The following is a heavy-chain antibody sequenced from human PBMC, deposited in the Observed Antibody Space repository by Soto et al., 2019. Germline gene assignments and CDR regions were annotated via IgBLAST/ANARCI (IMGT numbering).Heavy chain of an antibody. V-gene: IGHV3-23*01. Sequence: EIQLLESGGGLVQPGGSLRLSCAASGFTFSTYSMSWVRQAPGKGLEWVSTMSGSGGSTFYADSAKGRFTISRDYSKNILFLQMNSLRVGDTAVYYCAKDAEPTGDPSAGSYFDYWGQGTRVIVSS. J-gene: IGHJ4*02. D-gene: IGHD4-17*01. CDR3: AKDAEPTGDPSAGSYFDY. CDR2: MSGSGGST. CDR1: GFTFSTYS.